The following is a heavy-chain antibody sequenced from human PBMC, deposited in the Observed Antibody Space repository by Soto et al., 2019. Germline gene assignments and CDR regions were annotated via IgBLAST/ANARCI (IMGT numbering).Heavy chain of an antibody. V-gene: IGHV1-3*01. D-gene: IGHD2-2*01. CDR3: ARDYCSRTSRYSGYYYMDV. CDR1: GYTFTSYA. CDR2: IKAGNGNT. Sequence: QVRLVQSGAEVKKPGASVKVSCKASGYTFTSYAMHWLRQAPGQRREWMGWIKAGNGNTKYSQKFQGRVTSTRDTSALTAYMKLSSLRSEDTSVYYCARDYCSRTSRYSGYYYMDVWRKGTTVTVSS. J-gene: IGHJ6*03.